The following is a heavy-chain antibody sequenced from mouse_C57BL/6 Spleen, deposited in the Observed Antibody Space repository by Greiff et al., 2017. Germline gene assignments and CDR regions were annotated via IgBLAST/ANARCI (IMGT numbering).Heavy chain of an antibody. CDR2: LYPGSGNT. Sequence: QFQLQQSGPELVKPGASVKLSCKASGYSFTSYFIHWVKQRPGQGLEWIGWLYPGSGNTKYNEKFKGKATLTADTSSSTAYMQLSSLTSEDSAVYYCARDSSGYVGYWGQGTTLTVSS. CDR1: GYSFTSYF. CDR3: ARDSSGYVGY. D-gene: IGHD3-2*02. J-gene: IGHJ2*01. V-gene: IGHV1-66*01.